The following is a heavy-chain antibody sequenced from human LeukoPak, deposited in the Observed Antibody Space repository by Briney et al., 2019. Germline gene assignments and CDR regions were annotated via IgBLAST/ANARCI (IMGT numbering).Heavy chain of an antibody. CDR1: KFTFSTYD. CDR2: ISYDGSSK. V-gene: IGHV3-30*18. CDR3: AKDIQLSA. J-gene: IGHJ3*01. Sequence: QPGRSLRLSCAASKFTFSTYDMHWVRQAPGKGLEWVAVISYDGSSKYYADSVKGRFTISRDNSKNTLYVQMNSLRTEDTAIYYCAKDIQLSAWGLGTMVTVSS. D-gene: IGHD5-24*01.